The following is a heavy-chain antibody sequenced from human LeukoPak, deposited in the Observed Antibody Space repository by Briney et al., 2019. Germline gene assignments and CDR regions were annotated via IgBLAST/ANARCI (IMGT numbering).Heavy chain of an antibody. CDR1: GFAFSNYW. V-gene: IGHV3-74*01. CDR3: LAGYYYYMDV. Sequence: GGSLRLSCAASGFAFSNYWLHWVRHAPGKGLEWVARINTHGSSTNYADSVKGRFTISRDNAKNTLYLQMTSLSAEDTAVYYALAGYYYYMDVGGKGTTVTVS. J-gene: IGHJ6*03. D-gene: IGHD3-10*01. CDR2: INTHGSST.